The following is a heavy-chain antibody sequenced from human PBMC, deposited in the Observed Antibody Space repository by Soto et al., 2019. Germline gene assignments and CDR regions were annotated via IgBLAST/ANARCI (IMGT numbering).Heavy chain of an antibody. J-gene: IGHJ4*02. V-gene: IGHV3-13*01. CDR2: IGTAGDT. Sequence: GGSLRLSCEASGFTFSGFDMHWVRQPTGKGLEWVSSIGTAGDTYYAVSVKGRFTISRDNAKNSLSLQMNSLRAGDMAVYFCAKSQEIGTHFFDSWGQGTQVTAPQ. D-gene: IGHD6-13*01. CDR1: GFTFSGFD. CDR3: AKSQEIGTHFFDS.